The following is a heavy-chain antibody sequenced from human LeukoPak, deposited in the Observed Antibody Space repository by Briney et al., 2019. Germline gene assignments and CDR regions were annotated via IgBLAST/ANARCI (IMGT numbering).Heavy chain of an antibody. V-gene: IGHV3-74*01. CDR1: GFTFSSYW. J-gene: IGHJ6*03. Sequence: GGTLRLSCAASGFTFSSYWMHWVRQAPGKGLVWVSRINSDGSSTSYADSVKGRFTISRDNAKNTLYLQMNSLRAEDTAVYYCARGHYDFWSGYYYYYYYMDVWAKGPRSPSP. CDR2: INSDGSST. D-gene: IGHD3-3*01. CDR3: ARGHYDFWSGYYYYYYYMDV.